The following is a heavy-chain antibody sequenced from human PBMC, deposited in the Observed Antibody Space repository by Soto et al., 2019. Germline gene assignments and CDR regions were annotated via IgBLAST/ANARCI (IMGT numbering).Heavy chain of an antibody. J-gene: IGHJ6*02. CDR3: ATSYSSSWSDNLEPTNNYYGMDV. CDR1: GYTFTDNW. CDR2: IYPGDSDT. V-gene: IGHV5-51*01. Sequence: PGESLKISCEASGYTFTDNWIGWVRQMPGKGLEWMGIIYPGDSDTRYSPSFQGQVTISADKSISTAYLQWSSLKASDTAMYYCATSYSSSWSDNLEPTNNYYGMDVWGQGTTVTVSS. D-gene: IGHD6-13*01.